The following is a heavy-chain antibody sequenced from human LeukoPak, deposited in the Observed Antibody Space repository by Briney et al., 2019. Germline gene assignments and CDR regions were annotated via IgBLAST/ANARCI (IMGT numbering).Heavy chain of an antibody. D-gene: IGHD2-15*01. J-gene: IGHJ4*02. Sequence: GGSLRLSCAASGFSFSDNNMHWVRQAPGKGLEWLANIKESGSEKYYVDSVKGRFTISRDNAKNSLYLQMNSLRVEDTAVYYCARGWGERGKCRGGTCNNPQFDYWGRGTLVTVSS. V-gene: IGHV3-7*01. CDR1: GFSFSDNN. CDR3: ARGWGERGKCRGGTCNNPQFDY. CDR2: IKESGSEK.